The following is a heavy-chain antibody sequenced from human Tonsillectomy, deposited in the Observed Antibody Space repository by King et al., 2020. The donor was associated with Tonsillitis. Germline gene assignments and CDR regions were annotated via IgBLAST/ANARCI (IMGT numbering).Heavy chain of an antibody. D-gene: IGHD6-19*01. CDR3: AGRNSRGGDFDY. Sequence: VQLVESGAEVKKPGESLKISCKGSGYSFTTHWIGWVREIPGKGLEWMGSIYPDDSDTRYSPSFQVQGTFSADKTISTAYLQWSSRMASDTAMYYCAGRNSRGGDFDYWGQGTLVTVSS. CDR2: IYPDDSDT. V-gene: IGHV5-51*01. CDR1: GYSFTTHW. J-gene: IGHJ4*02.